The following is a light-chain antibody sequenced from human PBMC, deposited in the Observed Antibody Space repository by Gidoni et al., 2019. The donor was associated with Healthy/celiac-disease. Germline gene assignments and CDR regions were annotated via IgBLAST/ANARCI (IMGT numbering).Light chain of an antibody. CDR3: QQRSNWLT. CDR2: DAS. V-gene: IGKV3-11*01. Sequence: EIVFTQSPATLSLSPGERATLPYRASQSVSSYLAWYQQKPGQAPRLLIYDASNGASGIPAMFSGSGSGTDFTLTISSVGPEDFAVYYCQQRSNWLTFGGGTKVEIK. J-gene: IGKJ4*01. CDR1: QSVSSY.